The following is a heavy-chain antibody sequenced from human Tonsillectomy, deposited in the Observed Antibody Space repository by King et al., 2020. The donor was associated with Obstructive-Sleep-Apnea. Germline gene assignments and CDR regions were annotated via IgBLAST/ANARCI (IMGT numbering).Heavy chain of an antibody. J-gene: IGHJ2*01. Sequence: VQLVESGGGVVQPGRSLRLSCAASGFSFSNYALHWVRQAPGRGLEWVAITLYDGDNEYYADSVKGRFTISIDKSKNTLFLQMNSLRIEDTALYYCARGARPLNWFFDLWGRGTLVAVSS. CDR1: GFSFSNYA. V-gene: IGHV3-30*04. CDR3: ARGARPLNWFFDL. CDR2: TLYDGDNE.